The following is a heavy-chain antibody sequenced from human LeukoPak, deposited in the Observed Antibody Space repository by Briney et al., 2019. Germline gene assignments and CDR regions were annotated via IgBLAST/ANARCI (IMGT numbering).Heavy chain of an antibody. D-gene: IGHD4-23*01. Sequence: GASVKVSCKASGYTFTSYAINWARQAPGQGLEWMGWINTNTGNPLYAQGFTGRFVFSLDTSVRTAYLQISSLKAEDSAVYYCAREVMVTDPSPVFDPWGQGTLVTVSS. J-gene: IGHJ5*02. V-gene: IGHV7-4-1*02. CDR1: GYTFTSYA. CDR3: AREVMVTDPSPVFDP. CDR2: INTNTGNP.